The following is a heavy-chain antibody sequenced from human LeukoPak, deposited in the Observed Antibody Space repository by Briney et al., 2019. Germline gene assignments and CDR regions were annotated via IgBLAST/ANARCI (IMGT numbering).Heavy chain of an antibody. J-gene: IGHJ4*02. Sequence: GGSLRLSCAASGFTFSSYGMHWVRQAPGKGLEWVAVISYDGSNKYYADSVKGRFTISRDNSKNTLYLRMSSLRAEDTAVYYCAKSSSSGWSFDYWGQGTLVTVSS. CDR1: GFTFSSYG. D-gene: IGHD6-19*01. CDR3: AKSSSSGWSFDY. V-gene: IGHV3-30*18. CDR2: ISYDGSNK.